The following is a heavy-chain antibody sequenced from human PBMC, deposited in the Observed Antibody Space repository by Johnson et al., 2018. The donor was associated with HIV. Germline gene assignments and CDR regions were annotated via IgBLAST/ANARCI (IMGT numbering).Heavy chain of an antibody. Sequence: EVQLVESGGGVVQPGGSLRLSCAASGFIFGDYAMSWVRQAPGKGLEWVGFIRSKAYGGTTEYAASVKGRFTISRDDSKSIAYLQMNSLRAEDTAVYYCASSYDFWSGYPTNAFDIWGQGTMVTVSS. CDR1: GFIFGDYA. V-gene: IGHV3-49*04. J-gene: IGHJ3*02. CDR3: ASSYDFWSGYPTNAFDI. D-gene: IGHD3-3*01. CDR2: IRSKAYGGTT.